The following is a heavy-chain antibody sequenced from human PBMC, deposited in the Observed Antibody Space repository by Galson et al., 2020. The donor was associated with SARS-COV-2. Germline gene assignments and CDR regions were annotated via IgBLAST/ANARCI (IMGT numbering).Heavy chain of an antibody. Sequence: ASVKVSCKVSGYTLTVLSIHWVRQAPGKGLEWMGGFDPEDGETIYAQKFQGRVTMTEDTSTDTAYMELSSLRSEDTAVYYCATADSYIGYFDYWGQGTLVTVSS. CDR1: GYTLTVLS. CDR2: FDPEDGET. D-gene: IGHD5-12*01. J-gene: IGHJ4*02. CDR3: ATADSYIGYFDY. V-gene: IGHV1-24*01.